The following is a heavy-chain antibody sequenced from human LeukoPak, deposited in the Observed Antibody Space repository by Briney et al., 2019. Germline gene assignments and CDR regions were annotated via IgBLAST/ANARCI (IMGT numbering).Heavy chain of an antibody. V-gene: IGHV1-69*13. CDR2: IIPIFGTA. CDR3: ARPADYYYYMDV. J-gene: IGHJ6*03. CDR1: GGTFSSYA. Sequence: ASVKVSCKASGGTFSSYAISWVRQAPGQGLEWMGGIIPIFGTANYAQKFQGRVTITADESTSTAYMELSSLRSEDTAVYYCARPADYYYYMDVWVKGTTVTISS.